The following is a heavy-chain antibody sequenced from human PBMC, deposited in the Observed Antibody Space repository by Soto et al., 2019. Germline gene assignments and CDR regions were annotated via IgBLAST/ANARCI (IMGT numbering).Heavy chain of an antibody. CDR2: IKSDGSST. V-gene: IGHV3-23*01. CDR1: GFSFDNYA. D-gene: IGHD3-16*01. CDR3: AQLGLMTFSHKHYFNH. Sequence: EVQLLESGGDLVQPGGSLRLSCVASGFSFDNYAMSWVRQAPGKRLEWVSAIKSDGSSTYYAASVKDRFIISRDNSKNTLYLQLNSLRAEDTAVYYCAQLGLMTFSHKHYFNHWGRGTLVTVSS. J-gene: IGHJ4*02.